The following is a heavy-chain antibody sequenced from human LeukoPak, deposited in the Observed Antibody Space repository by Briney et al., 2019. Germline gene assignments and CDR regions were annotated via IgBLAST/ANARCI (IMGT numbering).Heavy chain of an antibody. Sequence: PSETLSLTCTVSGGSISSYYWSWIRQPPGKGLEWIGYIYYSGSTNYNPSLKSRVTISVDTSKNQSSLKLSSVTAADTAVYYCARERYGSGSEAFDIWGQGTMVTVSS. D-gene: IGHD3-10*01. CDR1: GGSISSYY. CDR3: ARERYGSGSEAFDI. V-gene: IGHV4-59*01. J-gene: IGHJ3*02. CDR2: IYYSGST.